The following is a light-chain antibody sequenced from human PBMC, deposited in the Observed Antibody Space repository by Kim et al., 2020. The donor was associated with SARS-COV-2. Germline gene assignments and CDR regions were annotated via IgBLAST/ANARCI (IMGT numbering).Light chain of an antibody. CDR3: QSTDSSGTSYWV. J-gene: IGLJ3*02. V-gene: IGLV3-25*03. Sequence: SYELTQPPSVSVSPGQTARITCSGDALPKQYAYWYQLKAGQAPVLVIYKDSERPSGIPERISGSSSGTTATLTISGVQAEDEADYYCQSTDSSGTSYWVF. CDR1: ALPKQY. CDR2: KDS.